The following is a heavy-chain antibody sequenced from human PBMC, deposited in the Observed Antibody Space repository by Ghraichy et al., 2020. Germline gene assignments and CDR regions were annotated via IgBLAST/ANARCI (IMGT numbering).Heavy chain of an antibody. CDR3: AKERRFMTTVTDDWFDP. J-gene: IGHJ5*02. D-gene: IGHD4-17*01. V-gene: IGHV3-23*01. Sequence: GSLRLSCAASGFTFSSYAMSWVRQAPGKGLEWVSAISGSGGSTYYADSVKGRFTISRDNPKNTLYLQMNSLRAEDTAVYYCAKERRFMTTVTDDWFDPWGQGTLVTVSS. CDR1: GFTFSSYA. CDR2: ISGSGGST.